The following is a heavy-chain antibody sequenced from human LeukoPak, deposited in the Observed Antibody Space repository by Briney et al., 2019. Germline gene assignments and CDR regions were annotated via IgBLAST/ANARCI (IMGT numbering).Heavy chain of an antibody. CDR3: AREGANYDFWSGYRSWDYFDY. D-gene: IGHD3-3*01. Sequence: GGSLRLSCAASGFTFSSYEMNWVRQAPGKGLEWVSYISSSGSTIYYADSVKGRFTISRDNAKNSLYLQMSSLRAEDTAVYYCAREGANYDFWSGYRSWDYFDYWGQGTLVTVSS. CDR2: ISSSGSTI. CDR1: GFTFSSYE. V-gene: IGHV3-48*03. J-gene: IGHJ4*02.